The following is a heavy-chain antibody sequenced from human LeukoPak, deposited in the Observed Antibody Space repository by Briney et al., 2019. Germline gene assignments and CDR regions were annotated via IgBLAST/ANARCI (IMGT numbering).Heavy chain of an antibody. CDR2: IYHSGST. CDR1: GYSISSGYY. CDR3: ARQTTVTTHHDY. V-gene: IGHV4-38-2*02. D-gene: IGHD4-11*01. J-gene: IGHJ4*02. Sequence: SETLSLTCTVSGYSISSGYYWGWIRQPPGKGLEWIGSIYHSGSTYYNPSLKSRVTISVDTSKNQFSLKLSSVTAADTAVYYCARQTTVTTHHDYWGQGTLVTVSS.